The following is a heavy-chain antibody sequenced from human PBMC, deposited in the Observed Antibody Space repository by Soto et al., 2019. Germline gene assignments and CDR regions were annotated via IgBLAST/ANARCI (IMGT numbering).Heavy chain of an antibody. Sequence: GGSLRLSCAASGFTFSSYAMSWVRQAPGEGLEWVSAISGSGGSTYYADSVKGRFTISGDNSKNTLYLQMNSLRAEDTAVYYCAKDERISSGWLWGQGTMVTVSS. D-gene: IGHD6-19*01. J-gene: IGHJ3*01. CDR1: GFTFSSYA. V-gene: IGHV3-23*01. CDR2: ISGSGGST. CDR3: AKDERISSGWL.